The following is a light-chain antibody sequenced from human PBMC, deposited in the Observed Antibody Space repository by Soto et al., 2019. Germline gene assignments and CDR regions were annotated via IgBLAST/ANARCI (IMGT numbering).Light chain of an antibody. V-gene: IGLV2-14*01. Sequence: QSVLTQPASVSGSPGQSITISCTGTSRDVGAYNYVSWYQHHPGEVPQLMIFEVTKRPSGVSNRISGSKSGNTASLTISGLQAEDEADYFCNSYTTSSTYVFGSGTKLTVL. CDR1: SRDVGAYNY. J-gene: IGLJ1*01. CDR3: NSYTTSSTYV. CDR2: EVT.